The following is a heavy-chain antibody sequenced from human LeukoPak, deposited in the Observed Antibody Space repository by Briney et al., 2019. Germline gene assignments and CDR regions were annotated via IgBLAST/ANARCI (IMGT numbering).Heavy chain of an antibody. CDR3: ARATWGSYFDY. V-gene: IGHV3-21*01. Sequence: PGGSLRLSCAASGFTFSSFSMNWVRQAPGKGLEWVSSISGSSDYIYYADSMQGRFTISRDNAKSSLYLQMNSLRAEDTAVYYCARATWGSYFDYWGQGTLVTVSS. CDR1: GFTFSSFS. D-gene: IGHD3-16*01. J-gene: IGHJ4*02. CDR2: ISGSSDYI.